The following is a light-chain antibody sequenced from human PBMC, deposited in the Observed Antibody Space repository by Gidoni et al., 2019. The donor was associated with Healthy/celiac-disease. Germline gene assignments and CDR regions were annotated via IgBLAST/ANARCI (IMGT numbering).Light chain of an antibody. Sequence: DIQMNKSPSTLSASVGDRVTITCRASQSISSWLAWYQQKPGKAPKLLIYKASSLESGVPSRFSGSGSGTEFPLTISSLQPDDFATYYCQQYNSYWTFGQGTQVDIK. J-gene: IGKJ1*01. CDR2: KAS. V-gene: IGKV1-5*03. CDR3: QQYNSYWT. CDR1: QSISSW.